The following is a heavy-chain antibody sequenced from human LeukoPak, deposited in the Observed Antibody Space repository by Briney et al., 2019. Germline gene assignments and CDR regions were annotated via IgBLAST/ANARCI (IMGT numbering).Heavy chain of an antibody. CDR1: GFTFSSYG. CDR2: ISYDGSNK. V-gene: IGHV3-30*18. CDR3: AKDYKYQIYYYYGVDV. D-gene: IGHD3-10*01. Sequence: PGGSLRLSCAASGFTFSSYGMHWVRQAPGKGLEWVAVISYDGSNKYYADSVKGRFTISRDNSKNTLYLQMNSLRAEDTAVYYCAKDYKYQIYYYYGVDVWGQGTTVTVSS. J-gene: IGHJ6*02.